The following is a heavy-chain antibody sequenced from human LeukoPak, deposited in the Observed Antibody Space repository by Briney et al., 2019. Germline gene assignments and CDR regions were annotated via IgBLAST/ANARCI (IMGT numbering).Heavy chain of an antibody. V-gene: IGHV4-61*08. CDR3: ARTTEDCSSSSCYQYWFDP. CDR1: GGSISSGGYS. D-gene: IGHD2-2*01. J-gene: IGHJ5*02. CDR2: IYYSGST. Sequence: PSETLSLTCAVSGGSISSGGYSWSWIRQPPGKGLEWIGYIYYSGSTNYNPSLKSRVTISVDTSKNQFSLKLNSVTAADTAVYYCARTTEDCSSSSCYQYWFDPWGQGTLVTVSS.